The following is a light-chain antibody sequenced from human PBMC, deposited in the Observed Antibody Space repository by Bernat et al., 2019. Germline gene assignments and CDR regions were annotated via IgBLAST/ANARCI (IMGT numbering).Light chain of an antibody. Sequence: QSALTQPASVSGSPGQSITISCTGTSSDVGSYNLVSWYQQHPGKAPKLMIYEVSTRPSGVSNRFSGSKSGNTASLTICGLQAEDEADYYCCSYAGSSPVFGGGTKLTVL. CDR1: SSDVGSYNL. CDR2: EVS. CDR3: CSYAGSSPV. V-gene: IGLV2-23*02. J-gene: IGLJ3*02.